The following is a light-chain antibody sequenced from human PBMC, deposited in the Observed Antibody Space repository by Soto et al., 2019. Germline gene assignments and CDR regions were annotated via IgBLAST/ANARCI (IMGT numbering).Light chain of an antibody. CDR1: SSNIGANT. CDR2: SHS. V-gene: IGLV1-44*01. CDR3: AAWDDSLNGYV. J-gene: IGLJ1*01. Sequence: QSVLTQPPSASGTPGQRVAFSCSGSSSNIGANTVNWYQQFPGAAPKLLIYSHSQRPSGVPDRFSGSKSGTSASLAISGLQSDDEADYYCAAWDDSLNGYVFGTGTKVTVL.